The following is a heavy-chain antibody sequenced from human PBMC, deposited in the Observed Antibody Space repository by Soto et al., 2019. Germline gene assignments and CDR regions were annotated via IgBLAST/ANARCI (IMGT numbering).Heavy chain of an antibody. D-gene: IGHD3-10*01. V-gene: IGHV4-39*01. CDR2: IYYSGST. Sequence: PSETLSLTCTVSGGSISRNSYYWGWIRQPPGKGLEWIGSIYYSGSTYYNPSLNSRVTISVDTSKNQFSLKLNSVTAADTAVYYCATLWFGESPFWGQGTLVTVSS. CDR3: ATLWFGESPF. CDR1: GGSISRNSYY. J-gene: IGHJ4*02.